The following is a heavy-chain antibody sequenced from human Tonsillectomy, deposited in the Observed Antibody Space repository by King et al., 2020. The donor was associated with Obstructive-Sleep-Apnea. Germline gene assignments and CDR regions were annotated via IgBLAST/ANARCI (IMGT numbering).Heavy chain of an antibody. Sequence: VQLVESGGGVVQPGRSLRLSCAASGFTFSNYGMHWVRQAPGKGLEWVALIRYDGSNKDYADSVKGRFTISRDNSKNTLYLQMNSLRAEDTAGYYCAKDQDGSSYLFDYWGQGTLVTVSS. D-gene: IGHD6-6*01. CDR1: GFTFSNYG. J-gene: IGHJ4*02. CDR3: AKDQDGSSYLFDY. CDR2: IRYDGSNK. V-gene: IGHV3-30*02.